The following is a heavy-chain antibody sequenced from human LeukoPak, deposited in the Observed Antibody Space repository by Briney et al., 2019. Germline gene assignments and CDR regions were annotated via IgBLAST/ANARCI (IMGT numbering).Heavy chain of an antibody. CDR1: GFTFSSYN. CDR2: ISGSSSYI. V-gene: IGHV3-21*01. Sequence: GGSLRLSCAASGFTFSSYNMNWVRQPPGKGLEWVSSISGSSSYIYSADSVKGRFTISRDNAKNSLYLQMNSLRAEDTAVYYCAREKQPYYDFWSGLNGQQTDYYYYYYMDVWGKGTTVTVSS. J-gene: IGHJ6*03. D-gene: IGHD3-3*01. CDR3: AREKQPYYDFWSGLNGQQTDYYYYYYMDV.